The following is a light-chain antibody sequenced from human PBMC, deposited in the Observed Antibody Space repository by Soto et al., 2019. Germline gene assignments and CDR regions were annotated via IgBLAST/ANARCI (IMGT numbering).Light chain of an antibody. V-gene: IGLV4-60*02. Sequence: QSVLTQSSSASASLGSSVKLTCTLSSGHSTYIIAWHQQQPGKAPRYLMKLEGSGSYNKGSGVPDRFSGSSSGADRYLTISNLQFEDEADYYCETWGSTTRVFGGGTKLTVL. CDR1: SGHSTYI. CDR3: ETWGSTTRV. CDR2: LEGSGSY. J-gene: IGLJ3*02.